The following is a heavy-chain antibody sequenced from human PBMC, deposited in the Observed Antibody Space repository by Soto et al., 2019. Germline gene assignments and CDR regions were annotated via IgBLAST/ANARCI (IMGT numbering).Heavy chain of an antibody. CDR1: GFSFSSYG. V-gene: IGHV3-23*01. J-gene: IGHJ5*02. CDR2: ISGGGDST. Sequence: EEQLLESGGGLVQPGGSLRLSCAASGFSFSSYGMSWVRQAPGKGLEWVSGISGGGDSTYYADSVKGRFIISRDKSKNTLYLQMNNLRAEDTAVYYCARGQDDYGDSDVWFDPWGQGTLVSVSS. D-gene: IGHD4-17*01. CDR3: ARGQDDYGDSDVWFDP.